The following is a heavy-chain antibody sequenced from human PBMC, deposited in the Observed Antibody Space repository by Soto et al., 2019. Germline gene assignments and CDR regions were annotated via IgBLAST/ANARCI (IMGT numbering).Heavy chain of an antibody. D-gene: IGHD5-12*01. CDR2: IYHSGST. J-gene: IGHJ6*02. CDR1: GGSISSSNW. V-gene: IGHV4-4*02. Sequence: SETLSLTCAVSGGSISSSNWWSWVRQPPGKGLEWIGEIYHSGSTYYNPSLKSLVTISVDKSKNQFSLKLSSVTAADTALFYCARVSGYDLNYYYYGMDVWGQGTTVTVS. CDR3: ARVSGYDLNYYYYGMDV.